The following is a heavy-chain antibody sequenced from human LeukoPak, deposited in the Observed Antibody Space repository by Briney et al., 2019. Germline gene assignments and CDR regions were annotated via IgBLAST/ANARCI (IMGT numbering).Heavy chain of an antibody. CDR2: IIPILGTA. J-gene: IGHJ5*02. D-gene: IGHD3-22*01. V-gene: IGHV1-69*05. Sequence: SVKVSCKASGGTFSSYAISWVRQAPGQGLEWMGGIIPILGTANYAQKFQGRVTITTDESTSTAYMELSSLRSEDTAVYYCARDNDYYDSSGFAHLFDPWGQETLVTVSS. CDR3: ARDNDYYDSSGFAHLFDP. CDR1: GGTFSSYA.